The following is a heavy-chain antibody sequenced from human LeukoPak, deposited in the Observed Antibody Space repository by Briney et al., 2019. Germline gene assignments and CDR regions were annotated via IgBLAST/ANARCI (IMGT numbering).Heavy chain of an antibody. Sequence: GGSLRLSCAASGFTFRSYAMHWVRQAPGKGLEWVSLISWDGGSTYYADSVKGRFTISRDNSKNSLYLQMNSLRAEDTALYYCAKDNGYYDSSGFLDYWGQGTLVTVSS. D-gene: IGHD3-22*01. CDR2: ISWDGGST. V-gene: IGHV3-43D*03. CDR3: AKDNGYYDSSGFLDY. CDR1: GFTFRSYA. J-gene: IGHJ4*02.